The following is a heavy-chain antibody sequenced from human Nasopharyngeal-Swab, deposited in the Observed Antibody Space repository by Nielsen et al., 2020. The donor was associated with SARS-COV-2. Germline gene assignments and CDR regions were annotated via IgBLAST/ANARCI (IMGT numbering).Heavy chain of an antibody. Sequence: GESLKISCAASGFTFSSYEMNWVRQAPGKGLEWVSYISSSGSTIYYADSVKGRFTISRDNANNSLYLQMNSLRAEDTAVYYCARDVYGSGSQAPDYYYYYMDVWGKGTTVTVSS. CDR1: GFTFSSYE. D-gene: IGHD3-10*01. J-gene: IGHJ6*03. V-gene: IGHV3-48*03. CDR2: ISSSGSTI. CDR3: ARDVYGSGSQAPDYYYYYMDV.